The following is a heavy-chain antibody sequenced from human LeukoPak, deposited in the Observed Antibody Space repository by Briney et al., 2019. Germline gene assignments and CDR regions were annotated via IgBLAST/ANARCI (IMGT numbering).Heavy chain of an antibody. Sequence: PSETLSLTCTVSGGSISSYYWSWIRQPPGKGLEWIGYIYYSGSTNYNPSLKSRVTISVDMSKNQFSLKLSSVTAADTAVYYCARIRGYFDYWGQGTLVTVSS. CDR3: ARIRGYFDY. CDR2: IYYSGST. J-gene: IGHJ4*02. V-gene: IGHV4-59*01. D-gene: IGHD3-16*01. CDR1: GGSISSYY.